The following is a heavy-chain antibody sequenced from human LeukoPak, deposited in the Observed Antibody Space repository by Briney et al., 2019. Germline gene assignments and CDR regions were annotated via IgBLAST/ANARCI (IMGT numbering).Heavy chain of an antibody. J-gene: IGHJ6*02. CDR2: IYTSGST. V-gene: IGHV4-4*07. D-gene: IGHD4-23*01. CDR3: ARDYGYGGTMTYYYYGMDV. CDR1: GGSISSYY. Sequence: SETLSLTCTVSGGSISSYYWSWIRQPDGKGLEWIGRIYTSGSTNYNPSLKSRVTMSVDTSKDQFSLKLSSVTAADTAVYYCARDYGYGGTMTYYYYGMDVWGQGTTVTVSS.